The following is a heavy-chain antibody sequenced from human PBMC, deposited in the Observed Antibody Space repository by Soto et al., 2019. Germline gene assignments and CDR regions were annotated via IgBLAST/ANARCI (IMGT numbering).Heavy chain of an antibody. CDR1: GFTFSSYA. Sequence: GGSLRLSCAASGFTFSSYAMHWVRQAPGKGLEWVAVISYDESNKYYADSVKGQFTISRDNSKNTLYLQMNSLRAEDTAVYYCAKMYSSGWYPARPFDYWGQGTLVTVSS. CDR2: ISYDESNK. V-gene: IGHV3-30*18. CDR3: AKMYSSGWYPARPFDY. J-gene: IGHJ4*02. D-gene: IGHD6-19*01.